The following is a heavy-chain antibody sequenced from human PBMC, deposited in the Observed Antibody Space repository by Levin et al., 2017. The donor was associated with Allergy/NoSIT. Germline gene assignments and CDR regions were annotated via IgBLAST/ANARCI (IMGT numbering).Heavy chain of an antibody. CDR3: ARRGYCSSTSCYPPGAFDS. D-gene: IGHD2-2*01. V-gene: IGHV5-51*01. CDR1: GYSFTSYW. J-gene: IGHJ3*02. Sequence: PGESLKISCKGSGYSFTSYWIGWVRQMPGKGLEWMGIIYPGDSDTRYSPSFQGQVTISADKSISTAYLQWSSLKASDTAMYYCARRGYCSSTSCYPPGAFDSWGQGTMVTVSS. CDR2: IYPGDSDT.